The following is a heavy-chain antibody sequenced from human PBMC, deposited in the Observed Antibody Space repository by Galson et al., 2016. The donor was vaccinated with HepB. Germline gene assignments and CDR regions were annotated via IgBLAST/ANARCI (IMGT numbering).Heavy chain of an antibody. V-gene: IGHV3-48*01. CDR2: LSRDSDVV. J-gene: IGHJ4*02. D-gene: IGHD3-3*01. Sequence: SLRLSCAASGFTFSNFWMTWVRQAPGKGLEWISHLSRDSDVVYYADSVKGRVTISRDNAKNSLYLQMNSLKTEDTAVYYCATDARSLFGVVIAPDYWGQGTLVTVSS. CDR1: GFTFSNFW. CDR3: ATDARSLFGVVIAPDY.